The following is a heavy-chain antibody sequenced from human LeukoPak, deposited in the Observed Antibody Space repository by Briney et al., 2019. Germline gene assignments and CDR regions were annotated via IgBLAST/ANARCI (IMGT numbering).Heavy chain of an antibody. CDR2: INTNTGNP. CDR1: GYTFIGYY. D-gene: IGHD6-6*01. CDR3: ARGGSSADLHYYYYYMDV. J-gene: IGHJ6*03. Sequence: ASVKVSCKVFGYTFIGYYIHWVRQAPGQGLEWMGWINTNTGNPTYVQGFTGRFVFSLDTSVSTAYLQLSSLKAEDTAVYYCARGGSSADLHYYYYYMDVWGKGTTVTVSS. V-gene: IGHV7-4-1*02.